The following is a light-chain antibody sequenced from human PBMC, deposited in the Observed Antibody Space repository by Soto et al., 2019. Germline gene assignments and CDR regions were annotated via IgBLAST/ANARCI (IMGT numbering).Light chain of an antibody. CDR2: AAS. Sequence: EIVLTQFPGTLSLSPGERATISCRASQSVSSNYLAWYQQKPGQAPRLVISAASSRATGIPDRFSGSGSGTDFTLTIRRLEPEDFAVYYCQQYGNSPLTFGQGTKVDIK. CDR3: QQYGNSPLT. CDR1: QSVSSNY. J-gene: IGKJ1*01. V-gene: IGKV3-20*01.